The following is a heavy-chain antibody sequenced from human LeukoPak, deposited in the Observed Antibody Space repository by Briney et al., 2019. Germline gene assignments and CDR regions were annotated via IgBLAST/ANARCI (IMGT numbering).Heavy chain of an antibody. CDR1: GFTFSSNA. D-gene: IGHD3-9*01. CDR2: ISGSGGST. V-gene: IGHV3-23*01. J-gene: IGHJ3*02. CDR3: AKAGFYDILTDGLDI. Sequence: GGSLRLSCAASGFTFSSNAMSWVRQAPGKGLEWVSAISGSGGSTYYADSVKGRFTISRDNSKNTLYLQMNSLRVEDTAVYYCAKAGFYDILTDGLDIWGQGTMVIVSS.